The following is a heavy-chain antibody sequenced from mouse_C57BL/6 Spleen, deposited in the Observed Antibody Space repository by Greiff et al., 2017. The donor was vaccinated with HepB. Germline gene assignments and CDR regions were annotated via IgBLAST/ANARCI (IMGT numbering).Heavy chain of an antibody. V-gene: IGHV5-17*01. J-gene: IGHJ2*01. D-gene: IGHD2-14*01. CDR1: GFTFSDYG. CDR2: ISSGSSTI. CDR3: ASEGIDY. Sequence: EVQRVESGGGLVKPGGSLKLSCAASGFTFSDYGMHWVRQAPEKGLEWVAYISSGSSTIYYADTVKGRFTISRDNAKNTLFLKMTSLRSEDTAMYYCASEGIDYWGQSTTLTVSS.